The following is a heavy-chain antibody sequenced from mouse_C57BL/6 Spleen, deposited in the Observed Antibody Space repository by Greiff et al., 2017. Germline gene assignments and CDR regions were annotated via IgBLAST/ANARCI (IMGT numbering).Heavy chain of an antibody. CDR2: ISSGSSTI. J-gene: IGHJ2*01. Sequence: EVQVVASGGGLVKPGGSLKLSCATSGFTFSDYGMHWVRQAPEKGLEWVAYISSGSSTIYYADTVKGRFTISRENAKNTLFLQMTSLRSEDTAMYYCARTEGFDYWGQGTTLTVSS. CDR3: ARTEGFDY. CDR1: GFTFSDYG. V-gene: IGHV5-17*01.